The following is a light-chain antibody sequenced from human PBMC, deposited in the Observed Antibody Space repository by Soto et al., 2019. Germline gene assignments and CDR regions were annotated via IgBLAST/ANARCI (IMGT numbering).Light chain of an antibody. CDR1: QSVSSY. CDR3: QQYGSSPLT. J-gene: IGKJ4*01. Sequence: EIVLTQSPATLSLSPGERATLSCRASQSVSSYLAWYQQKPGQPPRLLIYDASNRATGIPDRFSGSGSGTDFTLTISRLEPEDFAVYYCQQYGSSPLTFGGGTKVDIK. CDR2: DAS. V-gene: IGKV3-20*01.